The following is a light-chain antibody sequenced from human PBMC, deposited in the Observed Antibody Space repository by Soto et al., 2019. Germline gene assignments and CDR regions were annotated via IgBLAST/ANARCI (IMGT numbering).Light chain of an antibody. Sequence: DIQMTQSPSSLSASVGDRVTITCRASQSISSYLNWYQQKPGKAPKLLIYAASSLQSGVPSRFSGSGSGTDFTLTISSLQPEDSATYYCQQSYRGLTFGQGTRREIK. CDR1: QSISSY. V-gene: IGKV1-39*01. CDR3: QQSYRGLT. J-gene: IGKJ5*01. CDR2: AAS.